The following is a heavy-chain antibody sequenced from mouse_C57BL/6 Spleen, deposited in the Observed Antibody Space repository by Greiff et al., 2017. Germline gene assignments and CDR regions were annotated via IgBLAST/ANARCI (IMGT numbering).Heavy chain of an antibody. CDR1: GYTFTEYT. Sequence: VQLQQSGAELVKPGASVQLSCKASGYTFTEYTIHWVKQRSGQGLEWIGWFYPGSGSIKYNEKFKDKATLTADKSSSTVYMELSRLTSEDSAVYFCARHEDDSRSDYYAMDYWGQGTSVTVSS. D-gene: IGHD2-4*01. J-gene: IGHJ4*01. CDR2: FYPGSGSI. CDR3: ARHEDDSRSDYYAMDY. V-gene: IGHV1-62-2*01.